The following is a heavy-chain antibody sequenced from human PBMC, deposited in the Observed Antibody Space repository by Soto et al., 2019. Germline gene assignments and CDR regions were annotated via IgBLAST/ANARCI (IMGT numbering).Heavy chain of an antibody. CDR2: IIPILGIA. CDR1: GGTFSSYT. D-gene: IGHD4-17*01. Sequence: SVKVSCKASGGTFSSYTISWVRQAPGQGLEWMGRIIPILGIANYAQKFQGRVTITADKSTSTAYMELSSLRSEDTAVYYCARDMSYGGNPRAFDIWGQGTMVTVSS. CDR3: ARDMSYGGNPRAFDI. V-gene: IGHV1-69*04. J-gene: IGHJ3*02.